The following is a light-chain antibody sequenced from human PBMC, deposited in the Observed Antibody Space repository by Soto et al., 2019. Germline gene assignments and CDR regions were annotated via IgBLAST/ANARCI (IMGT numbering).Light chain of an antibody. J-gene: IGKJ4*01. CDR1: QSVSSN. Sequence: EIVMTQSPATVSVSPGERATLSCRASQSVSSNLAWYQQKPGQAPRLLIYGASTRATGIPVRFSGSGSGTEFTLTISSLQSEDFAVYYCQQYNNWPLTFGGGTKVEIK. CDR2: GAS. CDR3: QQYNNWPLT. V-gene: IGKV3-15*01.